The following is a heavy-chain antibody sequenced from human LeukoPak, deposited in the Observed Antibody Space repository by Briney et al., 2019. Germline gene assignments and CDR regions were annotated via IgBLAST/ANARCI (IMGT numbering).Heavy chain of an antibody. CDR2: INHSGST. Sequence: SETLSLTCAVYGGSFSGYYWSWIRQPPGKGLEWIGEINHSGSTNYNPSLKSRVTVSVDTPKNQFSLKLSSVTAADTAVYYCARRATKAGIAAAGFQHWGQGTLVTVSS. V-gene: IGHV4-34*01. J-gene: IGHJ1*01. CDR3: ARRATKAGIAAAGFQH. D-gene: IGHD6-13*01. CDR1: GGSFSGYY.